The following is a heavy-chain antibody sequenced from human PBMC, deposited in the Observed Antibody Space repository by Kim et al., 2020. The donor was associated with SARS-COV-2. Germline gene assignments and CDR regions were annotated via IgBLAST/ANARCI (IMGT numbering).Heavy chain of an antibody. CDR2: ISSYSSYI. CDR1: GFTFSSYS. D-gene: IGHD6-13*01. V-gene: IGHV3-21*01. Sequence: GGSLRLSCAASGFTFSSYSMNWVRQAPGKGLEWVSSISSYSSYIYYADSVKGRFTISRDNAKNSLYLQMNSLRAEDTAVYYCARDRRSIVAAGFEDYYGMDVWGQGTTVTVSS. CDR3: ARDRRSIVAAGFEDYYGMDV. J-gene: IGHJ6*02.